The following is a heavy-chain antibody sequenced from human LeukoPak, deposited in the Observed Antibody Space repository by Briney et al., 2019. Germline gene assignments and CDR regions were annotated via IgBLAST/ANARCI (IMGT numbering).Heavy chain of an antibody. D-gene: IGHD3-9*01. CDR2: ISGYNGQA. Sequence: GASVKVSCKSSSYTFTSYGINWVRQAPGQGLEWMGWISGYNGQADYAERFQGRVTLTTDTSTSTAYMELRSLRPDDTAVYYCARGRYFDLFSHSSYFYGLDVWGQGATVTVSS. J-gene: IGHJ6*02. V-gene: IGHV1-18*01. CDR3: ARGRYFDLFSHSSYFYGLDV. CDR1: SYTFTSYG.